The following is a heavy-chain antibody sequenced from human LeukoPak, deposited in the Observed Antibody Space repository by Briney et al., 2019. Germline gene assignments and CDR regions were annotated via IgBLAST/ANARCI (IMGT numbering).Heavy chain of an antibody. V-gene: IGHV3-48*01. CDR3: ARDLGYRYGYL. CDR1: GFTFSSYS. J-gene: IGHJ5*02. CDR2: ISSSSSTI. Sequence: PGGSLRLSCAASGFTFSSYSMNWVRQAPGKGLEWVSYISSSSSTIYYADSVKGRFTISRDNAKNSLYLQMNSLRAEDTAVHYCARDLGYRYGYLWGQGTLVTVSS. D-gene: IGHD5-18*01.